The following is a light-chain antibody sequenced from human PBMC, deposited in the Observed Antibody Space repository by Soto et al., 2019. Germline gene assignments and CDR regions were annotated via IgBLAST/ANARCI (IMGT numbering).Light chain of an antibody. J-gene: IGKJ4*01. CDR1: QSIDNS. V-gene: IGKV1-5*01. CDR3: QQLNRPLT. CDR2: AAS. Sequence: DIQMTQSPSTLSASVGDRVTITCRASQSIDNSLAWYQQKPGKAPKLLIYAASTLQSGVPSRFSGSGSGTEFTLTISSLQPEDFATYYCQQLNRPLTFGGGTKVDIK.